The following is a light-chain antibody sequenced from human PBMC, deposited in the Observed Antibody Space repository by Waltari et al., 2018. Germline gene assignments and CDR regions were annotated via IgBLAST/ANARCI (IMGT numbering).Light chain of an antibody. CDR1: RLGDKF. CDR2: QDK. V-gene: IGLV3-1*01. Sequence: SHELTQPPSVSVSPGQTASISCSGDRLGDKFAAWYQQRPGQSPLLIIYQDKKRPSGIPERFSGSNSGNTATLTISGTQAMDEADYYCQSWASGTAVFGGGTKLTVL. CDR3: QSWASGTAV. J-gene: IGLJ3*02.